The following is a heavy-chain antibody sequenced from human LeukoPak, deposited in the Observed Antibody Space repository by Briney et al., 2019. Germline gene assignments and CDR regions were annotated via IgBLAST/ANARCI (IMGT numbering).Heavy chain of an antibody. J-gene: IGHJ3*02. Sequence: PGGSLRLSCAASGFTFSSYWMSWVRQAPGKGLEWVANIKQDGSEKYYVESVKGRFTISRDNAKNSLYLQMNSLRAEDTAVYYCARDKVTNAFDIWGRGTMVTVSS. CDR2: IKQDGSEK. V-gene: IGHV3-7*01. D-gene: IGHD2-21*02. CDR1: GFTFSSYW. CDR3: ARDKVTNAFDI.